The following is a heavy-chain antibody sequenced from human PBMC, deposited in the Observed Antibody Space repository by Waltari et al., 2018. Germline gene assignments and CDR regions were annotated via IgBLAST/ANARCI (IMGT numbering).Heavy chain of an antibody. CDR2: ICRRSSFM. J-gene: IGHJ6*02. D-gene: IGHD6-19*01. CDR3: AREGAEQWVVEDYGMDV. Sequence: EVQLVESGGGLVKPGGSLSLSCVASGFKFSAYAMNWFRQAPGKGLGWVACICRRSSFMDDEDAVRGCFTVSRDNAKNTLYLQMGTLRAEDTAVYYCAREGAEQWVVEDYGMDVWGHGTTVTVSS. V-gene: IGHV3-21*02. CDR1: GFKFSAYA.